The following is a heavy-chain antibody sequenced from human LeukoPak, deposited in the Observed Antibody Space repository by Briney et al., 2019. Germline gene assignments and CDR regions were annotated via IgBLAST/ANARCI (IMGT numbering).Heavy chain of an antibody. Sequence: SETLSLTCTVSGGSISSSSYYWGWIRQPPGKGLEWLGNIYYSGSTYSNPSIKSRVTIAVDTYKNQCCLKLSAVTAADSAVYYCARQRGQYGDYSDYWGQGTLVTVSS. CDR2: IYYSGST. D-gene: IGHD4-17*01. CDR3: ARQRGQYGDYSDY. V-gene: IGHV4-39*01. CDR1: GGSISSSSYY. J-gene: IGHJ4*02.